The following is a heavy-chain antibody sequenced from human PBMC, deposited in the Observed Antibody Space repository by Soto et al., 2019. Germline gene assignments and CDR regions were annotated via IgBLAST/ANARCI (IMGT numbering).Heavy chain of an antibody. CDR3: ASHKAHGSASYPL. Sequence: PSETLSLTCTVSGGSISSYYWSWIRQPPGKGLGWIGYIYYSGSTNYNPSLKSRVTISVDTSKNQFSLKLSSVTAADTAVYYCASHKAHGSASYPLWGQGTLVTVSP. D-gene: IGHD3-10*01. V-gene: IGHV4-59*08. J-gene: IGHJ4*02. CDR1: GGSISSYY. CDR2: IYYSGST.